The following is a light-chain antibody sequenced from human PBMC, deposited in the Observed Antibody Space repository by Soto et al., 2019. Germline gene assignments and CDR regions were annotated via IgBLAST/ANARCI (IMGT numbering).Light chain of an antibody. Sequence: DIQIPQSPSSVSAPVGDRVTITCRVSQDIGISLAWYQQKPGEAPSLLIYTASSLHSGVPSRFSGSGSGTDFSLAISSLQPEDFATDYCQEGDSFPLNFGGGTRVVSK. CDR2: TAS. J-gene: IGKJ4*01. CDR1: QDIGIS. CDR3: QEGDSFPLN. V-gene: IGKV1-12*01.